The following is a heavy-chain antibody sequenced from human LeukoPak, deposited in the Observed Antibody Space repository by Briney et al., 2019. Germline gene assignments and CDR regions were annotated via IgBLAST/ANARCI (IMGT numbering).Heavy chain of an antibody. J-gene: IGHJ5*02. CDR3: ARRIGYSSSWYPYGGFDP. Sequence: PSETLSLTCAVSGYSISSGYYWGWIRQPPGEGLEWIGSIYHSGSTYYNPSLKSRVTISVDTSKNQFSLKLSSVTAADTAVYYCARRIGYSSSWYPYGGFDPWGQGTLVTVSS. CDR2: IYHSGST. D-gene: IGHD6-13*01. V-gene: IGHV4-38-2*01. CDR1: GYSISSGYY.